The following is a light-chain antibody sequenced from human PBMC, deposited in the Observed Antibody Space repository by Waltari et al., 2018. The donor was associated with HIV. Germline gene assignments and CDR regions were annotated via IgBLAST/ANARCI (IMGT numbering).Light chain of an antibody. CDR2: LGS. CDR1: QSLLYRSGYNY. Sequence: DIVMTQSPLSLPVTPGEPASISCRSNQSLLYRSGYNYLDWYLQKPGQSPQLLMYLGSYRASGVPDRFSGSGSGTDFTLKISRVEAEDVGVYYCMQTLQSPLTFGGGTKVEIK. J-gene: IGKJ4*01. V-gene: IGKV2-28*01. CDR3: MQTLQSPLT.